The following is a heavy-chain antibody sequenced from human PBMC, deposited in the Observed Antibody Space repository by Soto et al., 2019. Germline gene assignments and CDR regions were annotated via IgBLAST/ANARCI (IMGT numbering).Heavy chain of an antibody. CDR3: ADRGKDIGGSFNS. Sequence: HVQLQQWGAGLLKPSETLSLTCAVYSGSFSDYYWSWIRQPPGKGLEWIGEITHSGRTNNNPSLKSRVTISVDRSKNQFSLKLNSVTAADAAVYSCADRGKDIGGSFNSWGQGTLVTVSS. CDR1: SGSFSDYY. D-gene: IGHD3-16*01. V-gene: IGHV4-34*01. CDR2: ITHSGRT. J-gene: IGHJ4*02.